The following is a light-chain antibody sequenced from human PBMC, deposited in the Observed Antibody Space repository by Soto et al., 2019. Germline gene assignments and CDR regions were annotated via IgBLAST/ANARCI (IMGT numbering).Light chain of an antibody. CDR2: KAS. CDR3: QHSNSYSEA. J-gene: IGKJ1*01. Sequence: GDRVTITCRASQTISSWLAWYQQNPGKAPKLLIYKASTLKSGVPSRFSGSGSGTEFTLTISRLQPDDFATYYGQHSNSYSEAFGPGTKVEIK. V-gene: IGKV1-5*03. CDR1: QTISSW.